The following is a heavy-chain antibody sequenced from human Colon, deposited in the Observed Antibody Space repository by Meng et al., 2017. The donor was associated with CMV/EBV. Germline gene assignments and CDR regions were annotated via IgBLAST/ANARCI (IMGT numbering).Heavy chain of an antibody. CDR2: ISSSGSTI. D-gene: IGHD5-24*01. V-gene: IGHV3-48*03. J-gene: IGHJ2*01. CDR3: AKDRSPMAGGWYFDL. Sequence: GGSLRLSCAASGFTFSSYEMNWVRQAPGKGLEWVSYISSSGSTIYYADSVKGRFTISRDNAKNSLYLQMNSLRAEDTAVYYCAKDRSPMAGGWYFDLWGRGTLVTVSS. CDR1: GFTFSSYE.